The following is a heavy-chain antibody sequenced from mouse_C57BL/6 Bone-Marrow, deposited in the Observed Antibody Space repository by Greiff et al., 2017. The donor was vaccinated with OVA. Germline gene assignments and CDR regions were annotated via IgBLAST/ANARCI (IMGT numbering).Heavy chain of an antibody. J-gene: IGHJ2*01. D-gene: IGHD1-1*01. Sequence: EVKLQESGGGLVQPGESLKLSCESNEYEFPSHDMSWVRKTPGKRLELVAAINSDGGSTYYPDTMERRFIISRDNTKKTLYLQMSSLRSEDTALYYCARRMHYGSPLDYWGQGTTLTVSS. CDR1: EYEFPSHD. CDR3: ARRMHYGSPLDY. V-gene: IGHV5-2*03. CDR2: INSDGGST.